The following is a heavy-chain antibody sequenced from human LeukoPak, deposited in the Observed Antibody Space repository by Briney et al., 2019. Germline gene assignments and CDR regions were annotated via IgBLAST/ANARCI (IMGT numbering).Heavy chain of an antibody. J-gene: IGHJ1*01. CDR1: GGSISSSSYY. CDR3: ARLNNSSSWYFGEYFQH. V-gene: IGHV4-39*01. Sequence: SETLSLTCTVSGGSISSSSYYWGWIRQPPGKGLEWIGSIYYSGSTYYNPSLKSRVTISVDTSKNQFSLELSSVTAADTAVYYCARLNNSSSWYFGEYFQHWGQGTLVTVSS. D-gene: IGHD6-13*01. CDR2: IYYSGST.